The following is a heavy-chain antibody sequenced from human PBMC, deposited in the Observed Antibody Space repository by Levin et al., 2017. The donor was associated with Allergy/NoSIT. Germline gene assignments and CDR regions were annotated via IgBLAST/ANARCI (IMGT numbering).Heavy chain of an antibody. D-gene: IGHD3-10*01. J-gene: IGHJ2*01. CDR1: GGSISSYY. V-gene: IGHV4-59*08. CDR3: ARPAPGYGSGRDYWYFDL. Sequence: RSQTLSLTCTVSGGSISSYYWSWIRQPPGKGLEWIGYIYYSGSTNYNPSLKSRVTISVDTSKNQFSLKLSSVTAADTAVYYCARPAPGYGSGRDYWYFDLWGRGTLVTVSS. CDR2: IYYSGST.